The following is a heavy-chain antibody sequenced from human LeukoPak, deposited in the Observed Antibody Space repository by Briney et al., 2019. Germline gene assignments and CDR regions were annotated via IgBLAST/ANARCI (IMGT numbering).Heavy chain of an antibody. Sequence: GGSLRLSCAASGFTFSSYAMSWVRQAQGKGLEWVSGISRTGGSTFYADSVKGRFTISRDKFRNTLYLQMNSLRAEDTAVYYCARDYADYVGYFFFDYWGQGTLVTVSS. CDR2: ISRTGGST. V-gene: IGHV3-23*01. CDR1: GFTFSSYA. D-gene: IGHD4-17*01. CDR3: ARDYADYVGYFFFDY. J-gene: IGHJ4*02.